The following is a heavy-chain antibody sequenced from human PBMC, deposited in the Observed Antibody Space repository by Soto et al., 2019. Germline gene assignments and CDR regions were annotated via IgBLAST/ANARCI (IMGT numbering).Heavy chain of an antibody. V-gene: IGHV3-74*01. CDR2: IKSDGSST. D-gene: IGHD2-8*02. CDR3: ARAQSDWWYYFDN. CDR1: GFTFSSYW. Sequence: EVQLVESGGGLVQPGGSLRLSCAASGFTFSSYWMHWVRQVPGKGLVWVSRIKSDGSSTSYADSVKGRFTISRDNDKNTLYLQMNSLRVEDAAVYYCARAQSDWWYYFDNWGQGTLVTVSS. J-gene: IGHJ4*02.